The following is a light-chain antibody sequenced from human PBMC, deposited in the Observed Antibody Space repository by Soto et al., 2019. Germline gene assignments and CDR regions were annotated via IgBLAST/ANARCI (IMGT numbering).Light chain of an antibody. Sequence: QTVVTQEPSFSVSPGRTVTLTCGLSSGSVSISYYPSLYQQTPGQAPRTLIYSTNTRSSGVPDRFSGSILGNKAALTITGAQADDESDYYCVLYMGSGIWVFGGGTKLTVL. CDR2: STN. CDR3: VLYMGSGIWV. J-gene: IGLJ3*02. V-gene: IGLV8-61*01. CDR1: SGSVSISYY.